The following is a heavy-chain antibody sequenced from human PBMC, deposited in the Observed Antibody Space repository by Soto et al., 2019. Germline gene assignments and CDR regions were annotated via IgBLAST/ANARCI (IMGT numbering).Heavy chain of an antibody. CDR3: ARGPAGDYCH. Sequence: SETLSLTCNVSGGSVSDYYWSWIRQAPGKGLEWIGYIHERGVTNYNPSLKSRVTMSVDTSKNQFSLTLRSVHTADTAIYFCARGPAGDYCHWGRGTRVTVSS. V-gene: IGHV4-59*02. D-gene: IGHD4-17*01. CDR1: GGSVSDYY. CDR2: IHERGVT. J-gene: IGHJ4*02.